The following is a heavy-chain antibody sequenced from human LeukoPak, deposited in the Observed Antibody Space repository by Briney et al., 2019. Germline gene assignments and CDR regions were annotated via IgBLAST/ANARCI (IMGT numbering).Heavy chain of an antibody. CDR2: INHSGST. J-gene: IGHJ3*02. CDR3: ARGCDYGAQLGAFDI. Sequence: SETLSLTCAVYGGSFSGYYWSWIRQPPGKGLEWIGEINHSGSTNYNPSLKSRVTISVDTSKNQFSLKLGSVTAADTAVHYCARGCDYGAQLGAFDIRGQGTMVTVSS. V-gene: IGHV4-34*01. CDR1: GGSFSGYY. D-gene: IGHD4-17*01.